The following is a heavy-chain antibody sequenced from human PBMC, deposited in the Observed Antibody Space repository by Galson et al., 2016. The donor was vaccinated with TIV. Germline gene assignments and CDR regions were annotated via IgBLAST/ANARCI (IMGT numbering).Heavy chain of an antibody. Sequence: SETLSLTCSVSGYSITSIYYWGWIRQPPGKGLEWIGSLYHSGSTYYNPSLKCRVTISLDTSKGHVSLKLSSVTAADTAVYYCPREIYSNSWTRAEGYFYGVDVWGQGTTVTVSS. D-gene: IGHD6-13*01. CDR1: GYSITSIYY. J-gene: IGHJ6*02. CDR2: LYHSGST. CDR3: PREIYSNSWTRAEGYFYGVDV. V-gene: IGHV4-38-2*02.